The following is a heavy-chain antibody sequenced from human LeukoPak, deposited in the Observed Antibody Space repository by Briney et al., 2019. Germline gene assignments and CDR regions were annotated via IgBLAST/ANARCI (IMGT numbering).Heavy chain of an antibody. Sequence: GRSLRLSCAASGFTFSSYGMHWVRQAPGKGLEWVAVILNDGSQEKYADSVKGRFTIPRDNSKNTLYLQMNSLRPEDTAVYYCAKDRHPARTDGYYFEHWGQGTLVTVSS. CDR2: ILNDGSQE. V-gene: IGHV3-33*06. J-gene: IGHJ4*02. CDR3: AKDRHPARTDGYYFEH. D-gene: IGHD5-24*01. CDR1: GFTFSSYG.